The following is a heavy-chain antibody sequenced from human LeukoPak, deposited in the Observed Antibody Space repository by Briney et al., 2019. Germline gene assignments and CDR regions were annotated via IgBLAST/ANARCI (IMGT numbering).Heavy chain of an antibody. CDR1: GYSISSGYY. V-gene: IGHV4-38-2*01. D-gene: IGHD2-2*02. J-gene: IGHJ5*02. Sequence: KPSETLSLTCAVSGYSISSGYYWGWIRQPPGKGLEWTGSIYHSGSTYYNPSLKSRVTISVDTSKNQFSLKLSSVTAADTAVYYCARQTAEDCSSTSCYIRNWFDPWGQGTLVTVSS. CDR3: ARQTAEDCSSTSCYIRNWFDP. CDR2: IYHSGST.